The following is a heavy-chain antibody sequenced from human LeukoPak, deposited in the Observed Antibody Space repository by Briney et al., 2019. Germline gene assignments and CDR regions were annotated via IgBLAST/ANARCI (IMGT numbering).Heavy chain of an antibody. J-gene: IGHJ4*02. CDR1: GFTSGSYW. Sequence: GGSLRLSCAASGFTSGSYWMHWVRQAPGKGLLWVSRINSDGRSTSYAPSVKGRFTMSRDNAKNTLYLQMNSLRAEDTAVYYCVRDVWGDRDGFFEYWGQGTLVTVSS. V-gene: IGHV3-74*01. CDR3: VRDVWGDRDGFFEY. D-gene: IGHD2-21*01. CDR2: INSDGRST.